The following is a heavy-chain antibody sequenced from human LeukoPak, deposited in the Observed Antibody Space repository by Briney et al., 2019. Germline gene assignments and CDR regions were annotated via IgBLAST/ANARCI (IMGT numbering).Heavy chain of an antibody. Sequence: SETLSLTCTVSGDSISSYYWSWIRQPPGRGLEWIGYSYTSSTGAPNYNPSLKSRATISVDTSKNQFSLRLSSVTAADTAVYYCAREGTTITHFAYWGQGTLVTVSS. CDR2: SYTSSTGAP. J-gene: IGHJ4*02. CDR1: GDSISSYY. CDR3: AREGTTITHFAY. D-gene: IGHD1-14*01. V-gene: IGHV4-59*01.